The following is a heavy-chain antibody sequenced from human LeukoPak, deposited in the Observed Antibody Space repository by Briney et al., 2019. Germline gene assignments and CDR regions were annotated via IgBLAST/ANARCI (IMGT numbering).Heavy chain of an antibody. J-gene: IGHJ4*02. CDR3: ARVGMKDSSGWLYFDY. CDR1: GYTFTSYY. D-gene: IGHD6-19*01. Sequence: ASVKVSCKASGYTFTSYYMHWVRQAPGQELEWMGIINPSGGSTSYAQKFQGRVTMTRDTSTSTVYMELSSLRSEDTAVYYCARVGMKDSSGWLYFDYWGQGTLVTVSS. V-gene: IGHV1-46*01. CDR2: INPSGGST.